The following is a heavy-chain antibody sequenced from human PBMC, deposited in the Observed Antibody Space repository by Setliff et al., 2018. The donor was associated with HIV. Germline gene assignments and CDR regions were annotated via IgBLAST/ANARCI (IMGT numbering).Heavy chain of an antibody. Sequence: ASVKVSCKASGYTFSAYAIHWVRQAPGQGLEWMGWINAGNGDTKYSQKFQGRVTITRDTSASTAYMELRSLRSDDTAVYYCARTLTYYFDGSFSSGPADYWGLGTMVTVSS. V-gene: IGHV1-3*01. D-gene: IGHD3-22*01. J-gene: IGHJ4*02. CDR1: GYTFSAYA. CDR2: INAGNGDT. CDR3: ARTLTYYFDGSFSSGPADY.